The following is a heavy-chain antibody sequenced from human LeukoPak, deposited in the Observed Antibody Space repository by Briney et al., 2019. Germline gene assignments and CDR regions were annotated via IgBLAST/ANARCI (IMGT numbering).Heavy chain of an antibody. CDR3: ARAPRGYSYDFDY. Sequence: SETLSLTCTVSGGSISSYYWSWIRQPPRKGLEWIGYIYYSGSTNYNPSLKSRVTISVDTSKNQFSLKLSSVTAADTAVYYCARAPRGYSYDFDYWGQGTLVTVSS. CDR2: IYYSGST. CDR1: GGSISSYY. J-gene: IGHJ4*02. V-gene: IGHV4-59*01. D-gene: IGHD5-18*01.